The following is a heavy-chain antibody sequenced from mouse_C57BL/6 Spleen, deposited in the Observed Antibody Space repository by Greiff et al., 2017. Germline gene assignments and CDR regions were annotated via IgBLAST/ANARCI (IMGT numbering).Heavy chain of an antibody. CDR1: GYTFTSSW. V-gene: IGHV1-69*01. D-gene: IGHD1-1*01. J-gene: IGHJ4*01. CDR3: ARIPFITTVVATYYYAMDY. Sequence: VQLQQPGAELVMPGASVKLSCKASGYTFTSSWMHWVKQRPGQGLEWIGEIDPSDSYTNYNQKFKGKSTLTVDKSSSTAYMQLSSLTSEDSAVYYCARIPFITTVVATYYYAMDYWGQGTSVTVSS. CDR2: IDPSDSYT.